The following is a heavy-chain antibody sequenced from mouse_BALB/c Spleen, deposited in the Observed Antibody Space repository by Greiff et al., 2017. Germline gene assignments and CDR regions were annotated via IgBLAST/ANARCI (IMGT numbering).Heavy chain of an antibody. CDR2: ISYSGST. V-gene: IGHV3-8*02. CDR3: ARCYYGSRGYWYFDV. Sequence: VQLKESGPSLVKPSQTLSLTCSVTGDSITSGYWNWIRKFPGNKLEYMGYISYSGSTYYNPSLKSRISITRDTSKNQYYLQLNSVTTEDTATYYCARCYYGSRGYWYFDVWGAGTTVTVSS. CDR1: GDSITSGY. J-gene: IGHJ1*01. D-gene: IGHD1-1*01.